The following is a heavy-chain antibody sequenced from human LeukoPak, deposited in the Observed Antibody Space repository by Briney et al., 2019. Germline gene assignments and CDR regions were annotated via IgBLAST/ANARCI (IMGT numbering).Heavy chain of an antibody. V-gene: IGHV3-23*01. CDR1: GFAFSDYA. CDR3: AKDSRSSSSNPDY. J-gene: IGHJ4*02. CDR2: ISGTGSNT. Sequence: PGGSLRLSCVASGFAFSDYAMTWVRQAPGKGLEWISAISGTGSNTYYADSVEGRFSIPRDSSQNTLYLRMNSLRPDDSAIYYCAKDSRSSSSNPDYWGQGTLVTVSS. D-gene: IGHD2-2*01.